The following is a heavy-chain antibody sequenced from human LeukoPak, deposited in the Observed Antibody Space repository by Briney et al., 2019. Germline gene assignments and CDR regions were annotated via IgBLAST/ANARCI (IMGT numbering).Heavy chain of an antibody. CDR1: GFTFSSYA. CDR3: AREAESGSYFDY. V-gene: IGHV3-30-3*01. CDR2: ISYDGSNK. Sequence: PGGSLRLSCAASGFTFSSYAMHWVRQAQGKGLEWVAVISYDGSNKYYADSVKGRFTISRDNSKNTLYLQMNSLRAEDTAVYYCAREAESGSYFDYWGQGTLVTVSS. D-gene: IGHD1-26*01. J-gene: IGHJ4*02.